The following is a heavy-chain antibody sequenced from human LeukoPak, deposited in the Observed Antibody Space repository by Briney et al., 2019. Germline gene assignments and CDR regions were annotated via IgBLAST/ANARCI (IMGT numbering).Heavy chain of an antibody. J-gene: IGHJ4*02. Sequence: GGSLRLSCAASGFTFSGSAMHWVRQASGKGLEWVGRIRSKANGYATAYAASVKGRFTISRDDSKNTAYLQMNSLKTEDTAVYYCTRPKSSIDYWGQGTLVTVSS. CDR1: GFTFSGSA. V-gene: IGHV3-73*01. CDR3: TRPKSSIDY. CDR2: IRSKANGYAT. D-gene: IGHD3-16*02.